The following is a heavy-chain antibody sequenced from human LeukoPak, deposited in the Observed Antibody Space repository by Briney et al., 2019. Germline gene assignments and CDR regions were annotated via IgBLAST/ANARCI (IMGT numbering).Heavy chain of an antibody. CDR3: ASPIYTSGYPDAFDI. CDR1: GYIFTDYY. D-gene: IGHD3-22*01. V-gene: IGHV1-2*02. J-gene: IGHJ3*02. Sequence: ASVKVSCKASGYIFTDYYIHWVRQAPGQGLEWMGWINPNSGDTNFPQKFQGRVTMTRDTSISTAYMELSRLRSDDTAVYYCASPIYTSGYPDAFDIWGQGTMVTVSS. CDR2: INPNSGDT.